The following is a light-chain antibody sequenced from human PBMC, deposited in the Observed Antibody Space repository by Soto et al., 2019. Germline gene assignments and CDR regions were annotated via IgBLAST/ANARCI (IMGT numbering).Light chain of an antibody. CDR1: QRVSSIH. CDR3: QQYYSTPIT. J-gene: IGKJ5*01. Sequence: ENVLTQSPGTLSLSPGDRATLSCRASQRVSSIHLAWYQQKPGQAPRLLIYGTSVRATGIPDRFRGSGSGTDFTLTIGRLEPEDFAVYYCQQYYSTPITFGQGTRLEIK. CDR2: GTS. V-gene: IGKV3-20*01.